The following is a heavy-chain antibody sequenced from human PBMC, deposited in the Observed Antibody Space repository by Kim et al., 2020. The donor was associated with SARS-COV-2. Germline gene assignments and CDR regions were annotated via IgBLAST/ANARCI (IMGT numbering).Heavy chain of an antibody. V-gene: IGHV4-30-2*01. CDR3: AGTMVRGVIIAFDY. D-gene: IGHD3-10*01. CDR1: GGSISSGGYS. J-gene: IGHJ4*02. Sequence: SETLSLTCAVSGGSISSGGYSWSWIRQPPGKGLEWIGYIYHSGSTYYNPSLKSRVTISVDRSKNQFSLKLSSVTAADTAVYYCAGTMVRGVIIAFDYWGQGTLVTVSS. CDR2: IYHSGST.